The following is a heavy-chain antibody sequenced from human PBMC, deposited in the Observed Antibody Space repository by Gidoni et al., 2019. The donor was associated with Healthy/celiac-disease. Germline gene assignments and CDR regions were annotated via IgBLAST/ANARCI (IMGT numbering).Heavy chain of an antibody. J-gene: IGHJ4*02. V-gene: IGHV3-48*01. Sequence: EVQLVESGGGLVQPGGSLRLSCAASGFTFSSYSMNWFRQAPGKGLEWVSYSSSSSSTIYYEDSVKGRFTISRDNAKNSLYLQMNSLRAEDTAVYYCARASRPNYDILTGYYWGAFDYWGQGTLVTVSS. CDR1: GFTFSSYS. D-gene: IGHD3-9*01. CDR3: ARASRPNYDILTGYYWGAFDY. CDR2: SSSSSSTI.